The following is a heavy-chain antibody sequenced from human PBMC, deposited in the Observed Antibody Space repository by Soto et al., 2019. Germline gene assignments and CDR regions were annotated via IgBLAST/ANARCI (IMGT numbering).Heavy chain of an antibody. CDR1: GGSISSYY. Sequence: PSETLSLTCTVSGGSISSYYWSWIRQPPGKGLEWIGYIYYSGSTNYNPSLKSRVTISVDTSKNQFSLKLSSVTAADTAVYYCARAGYSDSSGPGAYWGQGPLVTVSS. D-gene: IGHD3-22*01. J-gene: IGHJ4*02. V-gene: IGHV4-59*01. CDR3: ARAGYSDSSGPGAY. CDR2: IYYSGST.